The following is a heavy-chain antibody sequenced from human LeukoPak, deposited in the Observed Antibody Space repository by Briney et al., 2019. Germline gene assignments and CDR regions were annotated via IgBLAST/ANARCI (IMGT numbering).Heavy chain of an antibody. CDR2: IIPIFGTA. D-gene: IGHD1-26*01. V-gene: IGHV1-69*05. J-gene: IGHJ4*02. Sequence: GASVKVSCKASGGTFSSYAISWVRQAPGQGLEWMGGIIPIFGTANYAQKFQGRVTMTRDTSISTAYMELSRLRSDDTAVYYCAREGGGGSYDLWGYFDYWGQGTLVTVSS. CDR1: GGTFSSYA. CDR3: AREGGGGSYDLWGYFDY.